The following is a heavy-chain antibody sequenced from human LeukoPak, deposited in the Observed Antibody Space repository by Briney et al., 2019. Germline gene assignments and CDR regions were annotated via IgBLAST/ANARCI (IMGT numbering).Heavy chain of an antibody. J-gene: IGHJ6*03. CDR2: MKQDGSEK. CDR3: AKDGSSVGWELLSVYYYYYYMDV. Sequence: SGGSLRLSCVGSGFTFSRYWMSWVRQAPGKGLEWVANMKQDGSEKYYVDSVKGRFTISRDNAKNSLYLQMNSLRAEDTAVYYCAKDGSSVGWELLSVYYYYYYMDVWGKGTTVTISS. CDR1: GFTFSRYW. V-gene: IGHV3-7*01. D-gene: IGHD1-26*01.